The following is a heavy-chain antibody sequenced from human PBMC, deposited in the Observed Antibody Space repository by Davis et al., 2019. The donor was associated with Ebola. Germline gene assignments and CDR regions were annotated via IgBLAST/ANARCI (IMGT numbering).Heavy chain of an antibody. CDR1: GGSISSYY. V-gene: IGHV4-59*01. J-gene: IGHJ6*03. D-gene: IGHD4-11*01. CDR3: AREGHDYSTRYYYYYYMDV. Sequence: PGGSLRLSCTVSGGSISSYYWSWIRQPPGKGLEWIGYIYYSGSTNYNPSLKSRVTISVDTSKNQFSLKLSSVTAADTAVYYCAREGHDYSTRYYYYYYMDVWGKGTTVTVSS. CDR2: IYYSGST.